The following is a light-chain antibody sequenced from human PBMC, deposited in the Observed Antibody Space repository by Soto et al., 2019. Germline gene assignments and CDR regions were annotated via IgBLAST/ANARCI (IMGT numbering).Light chain of an antibody. Sequence: QPVLTQPPSVSGAPGQRVTISCTGSSSNIGAAYEVHWYQQLPGAAPKLLIFDNINRPSGVPDRFSGSKSGTSASLAITGLQAEDEADYYCQSYDSSLLYVFGTGTQLTVL. CDR3: QSYDSSLLYV. J-gene: IGLJ1*01. V-gene: IGLV1-40*01. CDR1: SSNIGAAYE. CDR2: DNI.